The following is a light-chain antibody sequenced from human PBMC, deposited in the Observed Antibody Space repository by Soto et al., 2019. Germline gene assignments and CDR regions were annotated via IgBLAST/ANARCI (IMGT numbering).Light chain of an antibody. CDR1: TRDIAGYNY. J-gene: IGLJ1*01. Sequence: QSVLTQPASVSGSLGQSITISCTGTTRDIAGYNYISWYQQLPGKAPKLMIYQVTIRPSGISNRFSGSKSGNTASLTISGLQAEDEADYYCQSYDRSLSGSFFGTGTKVTVL. CDR3: QSYDRSLSGSF. V-gene: IGLV2-14*01. CDR2: QVT.